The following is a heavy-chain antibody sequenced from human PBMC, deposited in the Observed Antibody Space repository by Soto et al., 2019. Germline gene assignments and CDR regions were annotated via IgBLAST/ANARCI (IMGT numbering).Heavy chain of an antibody. D-gene: IGHD3-3*01. Sequence: ASVKVSCKASGGTFSSYAISWVRQAPGQGLEWMGGIIPIFGTANYAQKFQGRVTITADESTSTTYMELSSLRSEDTAVYYCARKKVIFGVAFDYWGQGTLVTVSS. V-gene: IGHV1-69*13. CDR1: GGTFSSYA. CDR3: ARKKVIFGVAFDY. J-gene: IGHJ4*01. CDR2: IIPIFGTA.